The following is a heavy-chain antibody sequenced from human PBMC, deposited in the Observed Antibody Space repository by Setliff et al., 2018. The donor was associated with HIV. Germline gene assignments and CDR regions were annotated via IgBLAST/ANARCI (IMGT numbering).Heavy chain of an antibody. CDR1: GGSISSHY. Sequence: PSETLSLTCTVSGGSISSHYWSWIRQAPGKGLEWIGTMYFRGNARNSPSLKSRVTISVDTSKNQLSLNLTSVTAADTAVYYCARDQRLSYWGQGTLVTVSS. V-gene: IGHV4-59*11. CDR3: ARDQRLSY. J-gene: IGHJ4*02. CDR2: MYFRGNA.